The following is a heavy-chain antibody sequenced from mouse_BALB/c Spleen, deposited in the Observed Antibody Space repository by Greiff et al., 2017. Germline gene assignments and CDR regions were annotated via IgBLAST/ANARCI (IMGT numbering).Heavy chain of an antibody. CDR3: ARETTATAMDY. V-gene: IGHV5-6-2*01. D-gene: IGHD1-2*01. Sequence: EVQRVESGGGLVKLGGSLKLSCAASGFTFSSYYMSWVRQTPAQRLELVAAINSNGGSTYYPDTVKGRFTISRDNAKNTLYLQMSSLKSEDTALYYCARETTATAMDYWGQGTSVTVSS. CDR2: INSNGGST. J-gene: IGHJ4*01. CDR1: GFTFSSYY.